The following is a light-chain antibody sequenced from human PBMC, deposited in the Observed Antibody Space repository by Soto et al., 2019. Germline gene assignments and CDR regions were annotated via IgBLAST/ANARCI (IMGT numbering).Light chain of an antibody. CDR2: EVN. Sequence: QSALTQPASVSGSPGQSITISCTGTSSDVGAYNYVSWYQQHPGKAPKLIIYEVNNRPSGFSNRFSGSKSVNAASLTISGLQAEDEADYYCSSYTSSSTLVFGGGTKLTVL. CDR1: SSDVGAYNY. J-gene: IGLJ3*02. V-gene: IGLV2-14*01. CDR3: SSYTSSSTLV.